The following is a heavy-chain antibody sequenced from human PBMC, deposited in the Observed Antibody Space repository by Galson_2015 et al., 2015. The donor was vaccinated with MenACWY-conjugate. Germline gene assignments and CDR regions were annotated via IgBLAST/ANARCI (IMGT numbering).Heavy chain of an antibody. CDR1: GFTFRNYW. CDR2: IKKDGSEK. V-gene: IGHV3-7*03. Sequence: SLRLSCAVSGFTFRNYWMTWVRQAPGKGLEWVATIKKDGSEKYYVDTVKGRFTISRDNTKNSMYLEMNSLRAEDTAVYHCARGHYGMDVGGQGTTVTASS. J-gene: IGHJ6*02. CDR3: ARGHYGMDV.